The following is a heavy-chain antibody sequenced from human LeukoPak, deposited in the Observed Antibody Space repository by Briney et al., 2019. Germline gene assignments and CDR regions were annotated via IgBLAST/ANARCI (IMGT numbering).Heavy chain of an antibody. CDR1: GGSISSYY. CDR2: IYTSGST. D-gene: IGHD4-17*01. CDR3: ARRRDYGDYYFDY. V-gene: IGHV4-4*07. Sequence: SETLSLTCTVSGGSISSYYWSWIQQPAGKGLEWIGRIYTSGSTNYNPSLKSRVTMSVDTSKNQFSLKLSSVTAADTAVYYCARRRDYGDYYFDYWGQGTLVTVSS. J-gene: IGHJ4*02.